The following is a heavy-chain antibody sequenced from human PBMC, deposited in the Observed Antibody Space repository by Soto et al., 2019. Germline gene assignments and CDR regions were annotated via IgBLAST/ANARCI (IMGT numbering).Heavy chain of an antibody. V-gene: IGHV1-69*06. CDR2: IIPMFPTT. CDR3: TKDGDSADDGY. D-gene: IGHD2-21*01. Sequence: QVHLVQSGTEVKRPGSSVKVSCKASGDTFGRNAINWVRQAPGQGLEWMGGIIPMFPTTNYAKKFKGRLTNDAVTFTGTASMEMTSLRSEDTAVYYCTKDGDSADDGYWGQGTLVTVAS. J-gene: IGHJ4*02. CDR1: GDTFGRNA.